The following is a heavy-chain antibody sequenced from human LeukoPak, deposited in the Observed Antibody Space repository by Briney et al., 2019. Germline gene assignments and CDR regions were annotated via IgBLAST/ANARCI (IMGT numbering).Heavy chain of an antibody. CDR2: IRSKAYGGTT. CDR3: TRDPSYDFWSDHAFDI. V-gene: IGHV3-49*04. D-gene: IGHD3-3*01. Sequence: PGGSLRLSCTASGFTFGDYAMSWVRQAPGKGLEWVGFIRSKAYGGTTEYAASVKGRFTISRDDSKSIACLQMNSLKTEDTAVYYCTRDPSYDFWSDHAFDIWGQGTMVTVSS. J-gene: IGHJ3*02. CDR1: GFTFGDYA.